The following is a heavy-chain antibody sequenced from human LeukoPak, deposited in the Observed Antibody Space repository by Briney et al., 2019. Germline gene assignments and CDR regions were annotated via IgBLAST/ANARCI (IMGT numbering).Heavy chain of an antibody. CDR3: AKARAVVVVAATNY. Sequence: PGGSLRLSCAASGFTFSNYAMSWVRQAPRKRLEWVSAISGGGNSTYYADSVKGRFTISRDNSKNTLFLQMNSLRAEDTAVYYCAKARAVVVVAATNYWGQGTLVTVSS. CDR2: ISGGGNST. V-gene: IGHV3-23*01. CDR1: GFTFSNYA. D-gene: IGHD2-15*01. J-gene: IGHJ4*02.